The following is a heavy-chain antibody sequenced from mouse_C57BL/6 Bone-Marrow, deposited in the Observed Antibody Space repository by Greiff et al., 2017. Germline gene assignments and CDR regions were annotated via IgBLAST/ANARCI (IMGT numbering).Heavy chain of an antibody. CDR1: GFNFKNYY. V-gene: IGHV14-3*01. Sequence: EVQLQQSVAELVRPGASVKLSCTASGFNFKNYYMHWVKQRPEQGLEWIGRIDPANGNTKYAPKFQGKATITADTSSSTAYQQLSSLTSEDSAIYYCARGYYAVDYWGQGTSVTVSS. CDR2: IDPANGNT. CDR3: ARGYYAVDY. J-gene: IGHJ4*01.